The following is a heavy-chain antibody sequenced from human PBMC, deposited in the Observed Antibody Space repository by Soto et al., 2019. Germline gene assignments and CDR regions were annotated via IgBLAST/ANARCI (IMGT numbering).Heavy chain of an antibody. J-gene: IGHJ4*02. CDR2: IYYSGST. V-gene: IGHV4-61*01. CDR1: GGSVSSGSYY. D-gene: IGHD6-19*01. Sequence: PSEILSLTCTVSGGSVSSGSYYWSWIRQPPGKGLEWIGYIYYSGSTNYNPSLKSRVTISVDTSKNQFSLKLSSVTAADTAVYYCARATGWLASFDYWGQGTLVTVSS. CDR3: ARATGWLASFDY.